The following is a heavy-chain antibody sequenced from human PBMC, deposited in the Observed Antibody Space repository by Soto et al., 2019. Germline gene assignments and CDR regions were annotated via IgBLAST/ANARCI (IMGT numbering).Heavy chain of an antibody. CDR1: GYTFTSYD. CDR2: MNPNSGNT. J-gene: IGHJ6*04. Sequence: ASVKVSCKASGYTFTSYDINWVRQATGQGLEWMGWMNPNSGNTGYAQKFQGRVTMTRNTSISTAYMELSSLRSEDTAVYYCAREGSYYFWSGYTALGRDYYYGMDVWGKGTKVTVS. CDR3: AREGSYYFWSGYTALGRDYYYGMDV. D-gene: IGHD3-3*01. V-gene: IGHV1-8*01.